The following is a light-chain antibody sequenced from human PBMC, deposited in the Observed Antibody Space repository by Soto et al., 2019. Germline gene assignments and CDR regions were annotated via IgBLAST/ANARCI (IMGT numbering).Light chain of an antibody. CDR2: GAS. Sequence: ESMLTQSPGTRSLSPGERATLSCRASQSVSTRYLAWYQQKPGQAPRLLIYGASIRATGIPDRFSGSGSGTDFTHTISRLEPEDFAVYYCHQFGSSPPAFTFGQGTKLEI. CDR3: HQFGSSPPAFT. J-gene: IGKJ2*01. V-gene: IGKV3-20*01. CDR1: QSVSTRY.